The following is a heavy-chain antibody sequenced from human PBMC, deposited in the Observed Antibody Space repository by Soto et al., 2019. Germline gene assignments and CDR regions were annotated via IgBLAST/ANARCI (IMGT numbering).Heavy chain of an antibody. CDR2: IYYSGST. J-gene: IGHJ2*01. CDR3: AGEIRSWYFDL. D-gene: IGHD5-18*01. Sequence: QVQLQESGPGLVKPSQTLSLTCTVSGGSISSGGYYWSWIRQHPGKDLEWIGYIYYSGSTYYNPSLESRVTTSVDTSKNQFSLKLSSVTAADTAVYYCAGEIRSWYFDLWGRGTLVTVSS. CDR1: GGSISSGGYY. V-gene: IGHV4-31*03.